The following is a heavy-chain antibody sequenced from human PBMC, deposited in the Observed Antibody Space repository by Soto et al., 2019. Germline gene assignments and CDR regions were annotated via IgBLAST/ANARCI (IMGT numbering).Heavy chain of an antibody. Sequence: SVKVSCKASGDTFIGYSISWVRQAPGQGLEWMGWVIPTQRTTKYAQRFQGRVTMSVDQSASTTYMELSSLRPEDTALYYCVIDRLIVAVSVGRMDVWGQGTTVTVSS. V-gene: IGHV1-69*08. CDR3: VIDRLIVAVSVGRMDV. D-gene: IGHD6-19*01. CDR2: VIPTQRTT. J-gene: IGHJ6*02. CDR1: GDTFIGYS.